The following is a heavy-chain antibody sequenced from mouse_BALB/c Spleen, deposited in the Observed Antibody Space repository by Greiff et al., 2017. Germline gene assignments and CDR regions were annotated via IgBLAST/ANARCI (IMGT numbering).Heavy chain of an antibody. Sequence: LLQPGSELVRPGASVKLSCKASGYTFTSYWMHWVKQRPGQGLEWIGNIYPGSGSTNYDEKFKSKATLTVDTSSSTAYMQLSSLTSEDSAVYYCTRSRYGNYLYAMDYWGQGTSVTVSS. CDR2: IYPGSGST. CDR3: TRSRYGNYLYAMDY. J-gene: IGHJ4*01. D-gene: IGHD2-10*02. CDR1: GYTFTSYW. V-gene: IGHV1S22*01.